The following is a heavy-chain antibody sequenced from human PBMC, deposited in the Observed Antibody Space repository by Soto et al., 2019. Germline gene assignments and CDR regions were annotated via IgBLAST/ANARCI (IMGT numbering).Heavy chain of an antibody. J-gene: IGHJ6*02. D-gene: IGHD2-15*01. CDR2: ISSSGYI. Sequence: LRLSCAASGFNFNSYTINCVLQAPGKRLEWLSSISSSGYIFSTDSVRGRFTISRDNAKNSVYLQINSLRAEDTAVYFCARDCSGGSCYPGMDVWGQGTTVTVSS. CDR1: GFNFNSYT. CDR3: ARDCSGGSCYPGMDV. V-gene: IGHV3-21*01.